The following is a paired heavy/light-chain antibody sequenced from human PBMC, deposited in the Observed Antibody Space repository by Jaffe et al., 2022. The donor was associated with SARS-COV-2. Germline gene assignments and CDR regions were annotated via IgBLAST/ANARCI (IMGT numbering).Heavy chain of an antibody. J-gene: IGHJ4*02. CDR1: GGSISSGENY. V-gene: IGHV4-39*01. Sequence: QLQLQESGPGLVKPSETLSLTCTVSGGSISSGENYWGWIRQPPGKGLEWTGSVFYRGGTYHNPSLRSRVTVSVDTSKNQFSLKLSSVTAADTAVYYCVRHARRDGYSNFDSWGQGTLVTVSS. CDR3: VRHARRDGYSNFDS. D-gene: IGHD4-4*01. CDR2: VFYRGGT.
Light chain of an antibody. CDR2: TAS. J-gene: IGKJ1*01. V-gene: IGKV1-39*01. Sequence: DIQMTQSPSSLSASIGDRLTITCRASQSISRYLNWYQQKPGQGPKLLIYTASNLQSGVPSRFSGSGSGTDFTLTISSLQPEDFATYYCQQSYRTPETFGQGTKVEIK. CDR1: QSISRY. CDR3: QQSYRTPET.